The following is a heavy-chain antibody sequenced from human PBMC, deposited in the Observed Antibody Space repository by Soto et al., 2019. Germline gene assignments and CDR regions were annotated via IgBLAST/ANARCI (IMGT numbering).Heavy chain of an antibody. CDR3: TTDVGDCSSTSCSKKTDY. Sequence: GGSLRLSCAASGFTFSNAWMNWVRQAPGKGLELVGRIKSKTDGGTTDYAAPVKGRFTISRDDSKNTLYLQMNSLKTEDTAVYYCTTDVGDCSSTSCSKKTDYWGQGTLVTVSS. CDR2: IKSKTDGGTT. J-gene: IGHJ4*02. V-gene: IGHV3-15*07. D-gene: IGHD2-2*01. CDR1: GFTFSNAW.